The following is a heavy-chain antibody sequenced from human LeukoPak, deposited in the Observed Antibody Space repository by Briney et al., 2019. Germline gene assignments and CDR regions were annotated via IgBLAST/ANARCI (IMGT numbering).Heavy chain of an antibody. D-gene: IGHD3-22*01. J-gene: IGHJ4*02. CDR3: ALDSSGYFTTSYYFDY. Sequence: GGSLRLSCAASGFTFSSYWMSWVRQAPGKGLEWVANIKQDGSEKYYVDSVKGRFTISRDNAKNSLYLQMNSLGAEDTAVYYCALDSSGYFTTSYYFDYWGQGTLVTVSS. CDR2: IKQDGSEK. V-gene: IGHV3-7*01. CDR1: GFTFSSYW.